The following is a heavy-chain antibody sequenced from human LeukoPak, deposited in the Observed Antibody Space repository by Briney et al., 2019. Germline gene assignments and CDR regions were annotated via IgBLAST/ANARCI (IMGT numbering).Heavy chain of an antibody. CDR1: GYIFTSYG. J-gene: IGHJ5*02. CDR3: ARDRVGGYTYGGNWFDP. CDR2: MSPFNGNT. Sequence: GASVKVSCKASGYIFTSYGISLVRQAPGQGLESMGWMSPFNGNTKYVQKFQGRVTMTTDTSTSTAYLELRSLRSDDTAVYYCARDRVGGYTYGGNWFDPWGPGTLVTVSS. D-gene: IGHD5-18*01. V-gene: IGHV1-18*01.